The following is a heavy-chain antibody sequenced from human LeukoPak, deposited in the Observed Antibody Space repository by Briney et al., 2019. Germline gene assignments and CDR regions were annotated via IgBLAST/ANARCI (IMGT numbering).Heavy chain of an antibody. D-gene: IGHD3-22*01. CDR1: GFTFSSFG. V-gene: IGHV3-30*18. CDR2: ISSVGTSD. J-gene: IGHJ4*02. Sequence: GGSLRLSCVASGFTFSSFGMHWVRQAPGEGLEWVALISSVGTSDYYADSLKGRFTISRDNSKSTLYLQMNSLRPEDTAMYYCAKLSYDSSAYHEDYWGQGTLVTVSS. CDR3: AKLSYDSSAYHEDY.